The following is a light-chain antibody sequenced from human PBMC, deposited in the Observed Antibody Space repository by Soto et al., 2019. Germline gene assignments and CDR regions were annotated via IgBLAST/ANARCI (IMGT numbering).Light chain of an antibody. CDR3: MQALQTRYT. CDR1: QSLLHSNGYNY. CDR2: LGS. Sequence: DIVMTQSPLSLPVTPGEPASISCRSSQSLLHSNGYNYLDWYLQKPGQSPQLLIYLGSNRSSGVPDRFSGSGSGTDLTLKISRVEAEDVGVYYCMQALQTRYTFGQGTKLEIK. J-gene: IGKJ2*01. V-gene: IGKV2-28*01.